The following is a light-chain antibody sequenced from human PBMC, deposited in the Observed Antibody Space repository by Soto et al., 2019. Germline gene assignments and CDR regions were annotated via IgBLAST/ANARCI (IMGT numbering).Light chain of an antibody. CDR3: SSYTSSSTYV. J-gene: IGLJ1*01. V-gene: IGLV2-14*01. CDR1: SSDVGGYNY. Sequence: QSVLTQPASVSGSPGQSITISCTGTSSDVGGYNYVSWYQQHPGKAPKLMIYEVSNRPSGVSNRFSGSKSGNMASLTISGLQAEDEADYYCSSYTSSSTYVFGTGTKVTAL. CDR2: EVS.